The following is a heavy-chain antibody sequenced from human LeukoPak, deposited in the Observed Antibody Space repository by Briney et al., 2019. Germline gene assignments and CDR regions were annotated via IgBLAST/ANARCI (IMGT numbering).Heavy chain of an antibody. CDR2: ISGSGGST. D-gene: IGHD2-8*01. CDR1: GFTFSTYT. J-gene: IGHJ4*02. V-gene: IGHV3-23*01. Sequence: PGGSLRLSCAASGFTFSTYTMSWVRQAPGKGLEWVSAISGSGGSTYYADSVKGRFTISRDNSKNTLYLQMNSLRAEDTAVYYCAKVFNGYFDYWGQGTLVTVSS. CDR3: AKVFNGYFDY.